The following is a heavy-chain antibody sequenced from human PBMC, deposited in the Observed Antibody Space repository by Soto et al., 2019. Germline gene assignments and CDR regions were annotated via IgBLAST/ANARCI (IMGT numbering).Heavy chain of an antibody. D-gene: IGHD5-12*01. Sequence: SETLSLTCTVSGGSIISSSNYWGWIRQPPGKGLEWIGYIYYSGSTYYNPSLKSRVTISVDTSKNQFSLKLSSVTAADTAVYYCAREGSGYEAPDYYYGMDVWGQGTTVTVS. CDR3: AREGSGYEAPDYYYGMDV. CDR1: GGSIISSSNY. J-gene: IGHJ6*02. V-gene: IGHV4-31*03. CDR2: IYYSGST.